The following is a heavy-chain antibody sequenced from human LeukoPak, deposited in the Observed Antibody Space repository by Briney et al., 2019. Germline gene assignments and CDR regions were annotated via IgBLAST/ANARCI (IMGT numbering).Heavy chain of an antibody. V-gene: IGHV3-23*01. J-gene: IGHJ6*03. D-gene: IGHD3-3*01. CDR3: AKGSRALYYDFWSGYGVYYYYYMDV. CDR1: GFTFSSYA. CDR2: ISGSGGST. Sequence: GGSLRLSCAASGFTFSSYAMSWVRQAPGKGLEWVSAISGSGGSTYYADSVEGRFTISRDNSKNTLYLQMNSLRAEDTAVYYCAKGSRALYYDFWSGYGVYYYYYMDVWGKGTTVTVSS.